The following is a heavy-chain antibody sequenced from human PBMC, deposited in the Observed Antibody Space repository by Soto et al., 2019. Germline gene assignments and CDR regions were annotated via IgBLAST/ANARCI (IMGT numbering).Heavy chain of an antibody. V-gene: IGHV1-46*01. Sequence: QVQLVQSGAEVKKPGASVKVSCKASGYTFTSYYMHWVRQAPGQGLEWMGIINPSGGSTSYAQKFKGRVTMTRDTSTSTVYMELSSLRSEDTAVYYCARGGVVVVAATPSIFTFECDYWGQGTLVTVSS. D-gene: IGHD2-15*01. CDR2: INPSGGST. CDR3: ARGGVVVVAATPSIFTFECDY. J-gene: IGHJ4*02. CDR1: GYTFTSYY.